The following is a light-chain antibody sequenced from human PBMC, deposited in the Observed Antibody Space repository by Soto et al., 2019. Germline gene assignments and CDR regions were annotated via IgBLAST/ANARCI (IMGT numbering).Light chain of an antibody. Sequence: EIVMTQSPATMSLSPGERATLTCRASQSINNELAWYQQKPGQPPRLLIYGASTRATGVPARFTGSESGSEFTLTISGLQSEDFAVYYCQQGHNWPLTFGQGTRLEI. CDR3: QQGHNWPLT. CDR1: QSINNE. CDR2: GAS. V-gene: IGKV3-15*01. J-gene: IGKJ2*01.